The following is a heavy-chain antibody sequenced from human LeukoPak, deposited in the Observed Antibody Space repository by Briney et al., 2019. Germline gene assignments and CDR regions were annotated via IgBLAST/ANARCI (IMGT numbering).Heavy chain of an antibody. V-gene: IGHV1-2*02. J-gene: IGHJ5*02. D-gene: IGHD4-17*01. CDR1: GYTFTGYY. CDR3: AREYGDYDDTYNWFDP. CDR2: INPNSGGT. Sequence: ASVKVSCKASGYTFTGYYVHWVRQAPGQGLEWMGWINPNSGGTNYAQKFQGRVTMTRDTSISTAYMELSRLRSDDTAVYYCAREYGDYDDTYNWFDPWGQGTLVTVSS.